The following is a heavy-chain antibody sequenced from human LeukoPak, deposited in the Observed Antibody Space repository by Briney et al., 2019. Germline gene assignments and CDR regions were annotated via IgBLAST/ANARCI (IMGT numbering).Heavy chain of an antibody. Sequence: GGSLRLSCAASGSTFRSHTMNWVRQAPGKGLEWISYISNTGSVIYYADSVKGRFTISRDNAKNSLYLQMNSLRAEDTAVYYCAKEMGHSPHSSGTYWSDGGVGLDYWGQGTLVTVSS. J-gene: IGHJ4*02. CDR1: GSTFRSHT. CDR2: ISNTGSVI. CDR3: AKEMGHSPHSSGTYWSDGGVGLDY. D-gene: IGHD3-10*01. V-gene: IGHV3-48*04.